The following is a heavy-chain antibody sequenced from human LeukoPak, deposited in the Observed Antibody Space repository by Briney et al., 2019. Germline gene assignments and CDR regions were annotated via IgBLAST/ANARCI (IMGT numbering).Heavy chain of an antibody. D-gene: IGHD3-9*01. J-gene: IGHJ4*02. CDR2: IYSGGAT. CDR1: GITVNTNY. CDR3: TRLHYDVMTGPFDF. V-gene: IGHV3-66*04. Sequence: GGFLRLSCEASGITVNTNYMSWVRQAPGKGLEWVSIIYSGGATFYADSVKGRFTISRESSKNTLWLQMNSLRAEDTAVYYCTRLHYDVMTGPFDFWGQGTLVTVSS.